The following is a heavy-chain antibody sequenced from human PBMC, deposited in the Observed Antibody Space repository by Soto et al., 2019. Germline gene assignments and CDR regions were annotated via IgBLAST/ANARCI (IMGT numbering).Heavy chain of an antibody. CDR1: GYTFTSYD. CDR2: MNPNSGNT. V-gene: IGHV1-8*01. CDR3: ARGGRVAAAGTRRWFDP. J-gene: IGHJ5*02. Sequence: ASVKVSCKASGYTFTSYDINWVRQATGQGLEWMGWMNPNSGNTGYAQKFQGRVTMTRNTSISTAYMELSSLRSEDTAVYYCARGGRVAAAGTRRWFDPWGQGXLVTVSS. D-gene: IGHD6-13*01.